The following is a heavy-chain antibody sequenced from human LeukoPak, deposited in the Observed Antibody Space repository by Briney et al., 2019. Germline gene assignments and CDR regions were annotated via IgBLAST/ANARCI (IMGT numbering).Heavy chain of an antibody. V-gene: IGHV4-61*08. Sequence: SETLSLTCTVSGGSISSGGYYWSWIRQPPGTGLEWIGYIYYSGSTNYNPSLKSRVTISVDTSKNQFSLKLSSVTAADTAVYYCARHSSVRSPFDYWGQGTLVAVSS. J-gene: IGHJ4*02. CDR3: ARHSSVRSPFDY. CDR1: GGSISSGGYY. D-gene: IGHD5/OR15-5a*01. CDR2: IYYSGST.